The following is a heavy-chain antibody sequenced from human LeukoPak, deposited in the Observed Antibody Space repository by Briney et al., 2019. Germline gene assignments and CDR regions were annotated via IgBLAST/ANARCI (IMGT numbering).Heavy chain of an antibody. D-gene: IGHD1-26*01. Sequence: RPSETLFLTCTVSGGSISSYYGSYIRQPPAKGLEWIWYIYYSGSSNYNPCLKSRVTISVDTSKNQFSLNLSSVTAADTAVYYCASFSGSYKNYWGQGTLVTVSS. V-gene: IGHV4-59*01. CDR1: GGSISSYY. J-gene: IGHJ4*02. CDR2: IYYSGSS. CDR3: ASFSGSYKNY.